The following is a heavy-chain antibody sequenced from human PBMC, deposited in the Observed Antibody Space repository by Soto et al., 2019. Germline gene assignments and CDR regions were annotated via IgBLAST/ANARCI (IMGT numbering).Heavy chain of an antibody. Sequence: GGSLRLSCAASWFTFDDYAMHWVRQAPGKGLERVSGISWNSGSIGYADSVKGRFTISRDKAKNSLYLQMNSLRAEDTALYYCAKVGSSRWPYYYYGMDVWGQGTTVTVSS. CDR3: AKVGSSRWPYYYYGMDV. D-gene: IGHD6-19*01. J-gene: IGHJ6*02. CDR1: WFTFDDYA. CDR2: ISWNSGSI. V-gene: IGHV3-9*01.